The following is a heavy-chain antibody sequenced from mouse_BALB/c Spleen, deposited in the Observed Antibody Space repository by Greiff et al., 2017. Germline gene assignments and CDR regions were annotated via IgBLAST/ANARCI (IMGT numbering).Heavy chain of an antibody. CDR2: ISSGGSYT. D-gene: IGHD1-2*01. CDR3: ARHENLYGWDY. Sequence: EVKLQESGGDLVKPGGSLKLSCAASGFTFSSYGMSWVRQTPDKRLEWVATISSGGSYTYYPDSVKGRFTISRDNAKNTLYLQMSSLKSEDTAMYYCARHENLYGWDYWGQGTTLTVSS. J-gene: IGHJ2*01. CDR1: GFTFSSYG. V-gene: IGHV5-6*01.